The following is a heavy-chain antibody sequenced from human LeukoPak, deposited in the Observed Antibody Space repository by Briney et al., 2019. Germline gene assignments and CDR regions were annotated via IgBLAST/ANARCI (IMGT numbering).Heavy chain of an antibody. V-gene: IGHV3-21*01. D-gene: IGHD5-12*01. CDR2: ISSSSDYI. CDR3: ARDPYSGDYGPYYYYYMDV. CDR1: EFTFSSYN. J-gene: IGHJ6*03. Sequence: SGGSLRLSCAASEFTFSSYNMNWVRQAPGKGLEWVSSISSSSDYIYYADSVRGRFTISRDNAENSLYLQMNNLRDEDTAVYYCARDPYSGDYGPYYYYYMDVWGKGTTVTVSS.